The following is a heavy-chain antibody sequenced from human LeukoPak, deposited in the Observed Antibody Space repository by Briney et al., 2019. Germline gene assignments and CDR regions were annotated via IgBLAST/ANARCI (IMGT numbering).Heavy chain of an antibody. Sequence: GGSLRLSCAASGFTFSSYSMNWVRQAPGKGLEWVSYISSSSTIYYADSVKGRFTISRDNAKNSLYLQMNSLRAEDTAVYYCARRGSWDLFDYWGQGTLVTVSS. J-gene: IGHJ4*02. V-gene: IGHV3-48*04. CDR3: ARRGSWDLFDY. CDR1: GFTFSSYS. D-gene: IGHD6-13*01. CDR2: ISSSSTI.